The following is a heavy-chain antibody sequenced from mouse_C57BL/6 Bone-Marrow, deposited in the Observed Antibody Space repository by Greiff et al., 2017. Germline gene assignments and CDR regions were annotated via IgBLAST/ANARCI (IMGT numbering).Heavy chain of an antibody. V-gene: IGHV5-4*01. CDR1: GFTFSSYA. CDR2: ISDGGSYT. J-gene: IGHJ4*01. Sequence: EVKLVESGGGLVKPGGSLKLSCAASGFTFSSYAMSWVRQTPEKRLEWVATISDGGSYTYYPDNVKGRFTISRDNAKNNLYLQMSHLKSEDTAMYYCARERELGRDAMDYWGQGTSVTVSS. D-gene: IGHD4-1*01. CDR3: ARERELGRDAMDY.